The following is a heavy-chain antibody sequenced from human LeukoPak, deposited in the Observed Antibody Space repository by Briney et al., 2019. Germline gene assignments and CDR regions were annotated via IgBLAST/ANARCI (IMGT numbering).Heavy chain of an antibody. D-gene: IGHD5-12*01. CDR1: GLTFSSYA. Sequence: PGGSLRLSCAASGLTFSSYAMSWVRQAPGKGLEWVSAISGSGGSTYYADSVKGRFTISRENAKNSLYLRMNSLRAGDTAVYYCARGTMATIDYWGQGTLVTVSS. J-gene: IGHJ4*02. CDR2: ISGSGGST. CDR3: ARGTMATIDY. V-gene: IGHV3-23*01.